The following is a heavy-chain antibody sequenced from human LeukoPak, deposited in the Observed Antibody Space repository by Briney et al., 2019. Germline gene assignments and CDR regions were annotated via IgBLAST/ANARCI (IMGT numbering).Heavy chain of an antibody. CDR1: GGTFTSYA. CDR2: IIPIFGTA. V-gene: IGHV1-69*13. CDR3: ARDHYGESNFDY. J-gene: IGHJ4*02. Sequence: GASVKVSCKASGGTFTSYAISWVRQAPGQGLEWMGGIIPIFGTANYAQKFQGRVTITADESTSTAYMELSSLRSEDTAVYYCARDHYGESNFDYWGQGTLVTVSS. D-gene: IGHD3-16*01.